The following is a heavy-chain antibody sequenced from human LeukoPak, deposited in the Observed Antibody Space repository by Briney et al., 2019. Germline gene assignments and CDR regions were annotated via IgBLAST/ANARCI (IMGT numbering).Heavy chain of an antibody. Sequence: ASVNVSCKASGYTFTDYTMHWLRQAPGQRLDWMGWINGGSGNTKYSPEFQGRVTITRDTSASTAYMELSSLRSEDTAVYYCANPRYDSSGYYYVDWGQGTLVTVSS. CDR2: INGGSGNT. D-gene: IGHD3-22*01. V-gene: IGHV1-3*01. CDR1: GYTFTDYT. CDR3: ANPRYDSSGYYYVD. J-gene: IGHJ4*02.